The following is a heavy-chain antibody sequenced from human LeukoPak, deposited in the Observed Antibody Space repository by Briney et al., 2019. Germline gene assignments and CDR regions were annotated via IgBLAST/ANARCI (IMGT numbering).Heavy chain of an antibody. D-gene: IGHD3-22*01. CDR2: ISSSSYI. CDR3: ARRDSSGYYNSNWFDP. V-gene: IGHV3-21*01. Sequence: GGSLRLSCAASGFTFSSYSMNWVRQAPGKGLEWVSSISSSSYIYYADSVKGRFTISRDNAKNSLYLQMNSLRAEDTAVYYCARRDSSGYYNSNWFDPWGQGTLVTVSS. J-gene: IGHJ5*02. CDR1: GFTFSSYS.